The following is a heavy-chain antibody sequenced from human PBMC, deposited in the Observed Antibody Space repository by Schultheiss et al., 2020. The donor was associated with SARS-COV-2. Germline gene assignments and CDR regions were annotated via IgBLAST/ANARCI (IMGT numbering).Heavy chain of an antibody. CDR2: ISWNSGST. CDR3: ARAYCSSTSCSSGYFDY. D-gene: IGHD2-2*01. V-gene: IGHV3-9*01. J-gene: IGHJ4*02. Sequence: GGSLRLSCAASGFTFDDYAMHWVRQAPGKGLEWVSGISWNSGSTYYPGSVKGRFTISRENAKNSLYLQMNSLRAEDTAVYYCARAYCSSTSCSSGYFDYWGQGTLVTVSS. CDR1: GFTFDDYA.